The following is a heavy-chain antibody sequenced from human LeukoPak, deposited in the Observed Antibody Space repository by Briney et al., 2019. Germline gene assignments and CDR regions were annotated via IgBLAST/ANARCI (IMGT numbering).Heavy chain of an antibody. CDR1: GFXFSGSA. J-gene: IGHJ4*02. D-gene: IGHD6-19*01. CDR3: ARDGTNSGWAFDY. V-gene: IGHV3-73*01. CDR2: IRSKPNSYAT. Sequence: PGGSLRLLCAASGFXFSGSAMHWVRQASARGLEWVGRIRSKPNSYATTYAASVKGRFTISRDDSKNTAYLQMNSLKTEDTAVYYCARDGTNSGWAFDYWGQGNLVTVSS.